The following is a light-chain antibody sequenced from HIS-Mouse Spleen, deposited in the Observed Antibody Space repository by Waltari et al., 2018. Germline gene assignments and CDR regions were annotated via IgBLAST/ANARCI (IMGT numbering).Light chain of an antibody. Sequence: DIQLTQSPSFLSASVGDRVTITRRASQGISSYLAWYQQKPGKAPEILNYAASTLQSGVPSRFSGSGSGTEFALTISSLQPEDIATYYCQQLNSYPPLTFGGGTKVEIK. CDR3: QQLNSYPPLT. J-gene: IGKJ4*02. CDR1: QGISSY. CDR2: AAS. V-gene: IGKV1-9*01.